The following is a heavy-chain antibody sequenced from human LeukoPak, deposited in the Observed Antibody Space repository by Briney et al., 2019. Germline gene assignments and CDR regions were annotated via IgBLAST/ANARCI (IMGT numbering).Heavy chain of an antibody. J-gene: IGHJ1*01. CDR1: GFTFSSYG. Sequence: GGSLRLSCAASGFTFSSYGMHWVRQAPGKGLEWVAVISYDGSNKYYADSVKGRFTISRDNSKNTLYLQMNSLRAEDTAVYYCARGTTYYYDSSGYSFFFQHWGQGTLVTVSS. CDR3: ARGTTYYYDSSGYSFFFQH. D-gene: IGHD3-22*01. CDR2: ISYDGSNK. V-gene: IGHV3-30*03.